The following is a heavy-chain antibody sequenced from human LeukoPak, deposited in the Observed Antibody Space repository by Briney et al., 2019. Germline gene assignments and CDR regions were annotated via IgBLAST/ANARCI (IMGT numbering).Heavy chain of an antibody. CDR1: EFIFNRSW. CDR2: IWYDGGYK. Sequence: GGSLRLSCAASEFIFNRSWMNWVRQAPGKGLEWVAGIWYDGGYKYYGDSVKGRFTISRDNSKNTLFLQMDSLRAEDTAVYYCARNYYDSSGYQESTFNYWGQGTLVTVSS. V-gene: IGHV3-33*07. D-gene: IGHD3-22*01. J-gene: IGHJ4*02. CDR3: ARNYYDSSGYQESTFNY.